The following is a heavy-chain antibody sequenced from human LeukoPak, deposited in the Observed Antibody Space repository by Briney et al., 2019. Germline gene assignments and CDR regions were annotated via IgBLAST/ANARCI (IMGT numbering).Heavy chain of an antibody. CDR2: VGGDEKT. CDR1: GFPFSGNA. J-gene: IGHJ4*02. CDR3: AKDLSWWVTADY. Sequence: PGGSLRLSCAASGFPFSGNAMSWVRQVPGRGLEWVSGVGGDEKTHYSDFVRVRCTISRDTAKNTVFLQMNSLPVEDAAVYYCAKDLSWWVTADYWGQGDLVTVSS. V-gene: IGHV3-23*01. D-gene: IGHD2-21*02.